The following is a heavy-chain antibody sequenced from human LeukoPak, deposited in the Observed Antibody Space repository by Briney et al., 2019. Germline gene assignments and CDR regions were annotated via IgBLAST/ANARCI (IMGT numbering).Heavy chain of an antibody. D-gene: IGHD3-16*01. V-gene: IGHV1-18*01. CDR2: ISSLNGNT. Sequence: GASVKVSCKASGYTFSNYGISWVRQAPGQGLEWMGWISSLNGNTDCAQNLQGRVAMTTDTSTSTAYMELTSLRSDDTAVYYCARGIYGDYWGQGTLVTVSS. J-gene: IGHJ4*02. CDR1: GYTFSNYG. CDR3: ARGIYGDY.